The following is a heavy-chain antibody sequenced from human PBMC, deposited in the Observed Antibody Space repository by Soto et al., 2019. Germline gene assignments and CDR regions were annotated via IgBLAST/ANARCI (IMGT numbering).Heavy chain of an antibody. J-gene: IGHJ4*02. V-gene: IGHV4-61*08. Sequence: SATLSLTCTVSGGSISSGGYYWIWILQHPGKGLEWIGYIYYTGSTNYNPSLESRVTISLDTSRNQFSLKLNSVTAADTAVFYCAREYSNSPEAFDYWGQGALVTVSS. CDR3: AREYSNSPEAFDY. D-gene: IGHD6-6*01. CDR2: IYYTGST. CDR1: GGSISSGGYY.